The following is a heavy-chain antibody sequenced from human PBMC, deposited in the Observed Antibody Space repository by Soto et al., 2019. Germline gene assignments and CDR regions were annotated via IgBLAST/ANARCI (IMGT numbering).Heavy chain of an antibody. D-gene: IGHD3-22*01. J-gene: IGHJ4*02. CDR1: GFTFSPYG. V-gene: IGHV3-30*18. Sequence: QVQLVEAGGGVVQPGKSLRLSCAASGFTFSPYGIHWVRQAPGKGLEWVALLSYDGGSKYYGDSVKGRFIISRDNSHNTVSLQMNSLRADDTAVYFCAKEQLAMTVVVADYFDSWGQGTLVTVSS. CDR3: AKEQLAMTVVVADYFDS. CDR2: LSYDGGSK.